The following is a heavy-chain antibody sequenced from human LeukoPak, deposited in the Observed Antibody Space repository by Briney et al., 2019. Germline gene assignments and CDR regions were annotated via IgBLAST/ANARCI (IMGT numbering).Heavy chain of an antibody. J-gene: IGHJ6*03. CDR1: GGSIISNY. CDR3: AGLKFYDSTGYSPGYYMDV. D-gene: IGHD3-22*01. Sequence: SETLSLTCTVSGGSIISNYWSWIRQSAGTGLEWIGRIYGSGITDYNPSLKSRVTMSLDTSRKQFSLRLTSVTAADTAVYYCAGLKFYDSTGYSPGYYMDVWGKGTTVSVFS. CDR2: IYGSGIT. V-gene: IGHV4-4*07.